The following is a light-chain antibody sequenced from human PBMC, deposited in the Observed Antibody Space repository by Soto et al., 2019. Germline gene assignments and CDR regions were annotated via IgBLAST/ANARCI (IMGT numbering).Light chain of an antibody. CDR1: GSNVGTYS. J-gene: IGLJ1*01. CDR3: GVWDRSLTTYV. V-gene: IGLV1-51*01. Sequence: QSVLTQPPSVSAAPGQTVTISCSGSGSNVGTYSVSWYQHLPGTAPKLLIYDSTTRPSGIPDRFSGSKSGTSATLGITGLQTGDEAEYYCGVWDRSLTTYVFGPGTKVTVL. CDR2: DST.